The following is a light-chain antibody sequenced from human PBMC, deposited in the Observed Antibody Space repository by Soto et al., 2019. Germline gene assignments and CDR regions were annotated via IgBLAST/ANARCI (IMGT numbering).Light chain of an antibody. CDR1: QDITNY. J-gene: IGKJ5*01. CDR2: DGS. V-gene: IGKV1-33*01. Sequence: DIQMTQSPSSLSASVGDRVTITCQASQDITNYLNWYQQKPGKAPRLLVYDGSNLDTGVPSRFSGSGSGTHFAFTISSRHSEDIATYYCQLFDRLPITFGQGTRLEI. CDR3: QLFDRLPIT.